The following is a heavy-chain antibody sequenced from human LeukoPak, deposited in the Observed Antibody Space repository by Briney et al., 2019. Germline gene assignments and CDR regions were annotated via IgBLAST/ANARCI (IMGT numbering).Heavy chain of an antibody. Sequence: GASVKVSCKASGYTFTSYDINWVRQATGQGLEWMGWMNPNSGNTGYAQKFQGRVTITRNTSISTAYMELSSLRSEDTAVYYCARAPGRGGYYYMDVWGKGTTVTVSS. CDR3: ARAPGRGGYYYMDV. D-gene: IGHD3-16*01. CDR2: MNPNSGNT. CDR1: GYTFTSYD. J-gene: IGHJ6*03. V-gene: IGHV1-8*03.